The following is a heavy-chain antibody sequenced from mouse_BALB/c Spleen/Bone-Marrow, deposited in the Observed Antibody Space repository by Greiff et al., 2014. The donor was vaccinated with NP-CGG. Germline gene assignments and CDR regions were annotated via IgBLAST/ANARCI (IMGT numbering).Heavy chain of an antibody. D-gene: IGHD3-3*01. J-gene: IGHJ3*01. CDR2: ITTYSANA. Sequence: QGQLQQSGPEMAGAGGSMKNFCQGFRQTFPDYAIHWGEESHSKRLEWIGVITTYSANAKYNQKFKGKATMTVDKSSSTAYLELARLTSEDSDIYYCARGGTGPFPYWGQGTLVTVSA. CDR1: RQTFPDYA. CDR3: ARGGTGPFPY. V-gene: IGHV1-67*01.